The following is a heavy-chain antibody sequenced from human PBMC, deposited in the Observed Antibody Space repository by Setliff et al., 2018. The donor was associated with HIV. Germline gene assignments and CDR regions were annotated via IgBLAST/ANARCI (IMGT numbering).Heavy chain of an antibody. D-gene: IGHD1-26*01. CDR2: IIPIFGTA. V-gene: IGHV1-69*05. CDR1: GGTFSSYA. CDR3: AREVGTYSGSYAVADGFDI. Sequence: GASVKVSCKASGGTFSSYAISWVRQAPGRGLEWIGGIIPIFGTANYAQKFQGRVTITTDESMGTTYMELSSLRSEDTAVYYCAREVGTYSGSYAVADGFDIWGQGTMVTVSS. J-gene: IGHJ3*02.